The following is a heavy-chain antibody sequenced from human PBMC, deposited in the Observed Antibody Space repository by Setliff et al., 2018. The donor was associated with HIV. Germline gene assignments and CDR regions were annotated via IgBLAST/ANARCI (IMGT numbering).Heavy chain of an antibody. V-gene: IGHV4-38-2*02. Sequence: SETLSLTCSVSGYSITNGYYWGWIRQPPGKGLEWVGSIYHDGSTYYNPSLRSRVTISVDTSKNQFSLKLSSVTAADTAVYYCARYYGSGTYHRWFDPWGQGTPVTVAS. J-gene: IGHJ5*02. CDR3: ARYYGSGTYHRWFDP. D-gene: IGHD3-10*01. CDR2: IYHDGST. CDR1: GYSITNGYY.